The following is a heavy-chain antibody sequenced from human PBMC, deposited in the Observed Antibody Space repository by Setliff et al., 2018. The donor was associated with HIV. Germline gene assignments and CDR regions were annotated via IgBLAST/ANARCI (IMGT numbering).Heavy chain of an antibody. CDR3: ARVSDEPTIFGVVIRNDYFDY. CDR2: IIPIFGTA. CDR1: GYMFNIYY. J-gene: IGHJ4*02. V-gene: IGHV1-69*05. Sequence: SVKVSCKTSGYMFNIYYMHWVRQVPGQGLEWMGGIIPIFGTAKYAQKFQGRVTITTDESTSTAYMELRSLTSEDTAVYYCARVSDEPTIFGVVIRNDYFDYWGQGTLVTVSS. D-gene: IGHD3-3*01.